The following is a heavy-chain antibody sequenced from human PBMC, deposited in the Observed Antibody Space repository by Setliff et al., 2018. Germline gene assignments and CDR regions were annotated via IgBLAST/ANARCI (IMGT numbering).Heavy chain of an antibody. CDR3: ARDSSALPVWSATVGWFDP. V-gene: IGHV4-38-2*02. Sequence: TSETLSLTCAVSGHSIDSDSYWGWIRQSPGKGLEWIGSLYRTANTYYNPAVRSRVTISPDTSKNQFSLKLSSVTAADTAVYYCARDSSALPVWSATVGWFDPWGQGTLVTVSS. J-gene: IGHJ5*02. D-gene: IGHD3-3*01. CDR1: GHSIDSDSY. CDR2: LYRTANT.